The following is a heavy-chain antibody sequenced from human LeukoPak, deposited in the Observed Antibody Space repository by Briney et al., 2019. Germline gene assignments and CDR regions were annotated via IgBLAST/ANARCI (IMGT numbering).Heavy chain of an antibody. Sequence: SETLSLTCTVSGGSISSYYWSWIRQPPGKGLKCIGYIYYSGSTNYNPSLKSRVTISVDTSKNQFSLKLSSVTAADTAVYYCARLTLFSDSSGYYYPAFDYWGQGTLVTVSS. D-gene: IGHD3-22*01. J-gene: IGHJ4*02. CDR1: GGSISSYY. V-gene: IGHV4-59*01. CDR3: ARLTLFSDSSGYYYPAFDY. CDR2: IYYSGST.